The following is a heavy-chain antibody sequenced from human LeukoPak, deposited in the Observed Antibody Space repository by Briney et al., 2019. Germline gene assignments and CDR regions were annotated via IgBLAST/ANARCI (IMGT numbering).Heavy chain of an antibody. Sequence: SQTLSLTCTVSGGSISSGGYYWSWIRQHPGKGLEWIGYIYYSGSTYYNPSLKSRVTISVDTSKNQFSLKLSSVTAADTAVYYCARVTWEWYSSSWYFPGNWFDPWGQGTLVTVSS. CDR1: GGSISSGGYY. CDR3: ARVTWEWYSSSWYFPGNWFDP. V-gene: IGHV4-31*03. J-gene: IGHJ5*02. CDR2: IYYSGST. D-gene: IGHD6-13*01.